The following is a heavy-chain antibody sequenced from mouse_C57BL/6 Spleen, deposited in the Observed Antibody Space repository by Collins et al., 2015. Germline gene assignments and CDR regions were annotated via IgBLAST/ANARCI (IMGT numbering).Heavy chain of an antibody. CDR1: GYTLTSYW. CDR3: ARWDGNYWYFDV. D-gene: IGHD2-1*01. CDR2: INPSNGGT. J-gene: IGHJ1*03. V-gene: IGHV1-53*01. Sequence: QVQLQQPGTELVKPGASVKLSCKASGYTLTSYWMHWVKQRPGQGLEWIGNINPSNGGTNYNEKFKSKATLTVDKSSSTAYMQLSSLTSEDSAVYYCARWDGNYWYFDVWGTGTTVTVSS.